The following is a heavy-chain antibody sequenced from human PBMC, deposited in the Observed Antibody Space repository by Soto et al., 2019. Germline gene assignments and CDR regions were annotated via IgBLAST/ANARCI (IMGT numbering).Heavy chain of an antibody. CDR1: GGSISSYY. CDR3: ARRYGSCFDY. CDR2: IYYSGST. J-gene: IGHJ4*02. D-gene: IGHD5-18*01. Sequence: QLQESGPGLVKPSETLSLTCTVSGGSISSYYWSWIRQPPGKGLEWIGYIYYSGSTNYNPSHKSRVTISVDTSNNQFSPKLSSVTAADTAVYCCARRYGSCFDYWGQGTLVTVSS. V-gene: IGHV4-59*08.